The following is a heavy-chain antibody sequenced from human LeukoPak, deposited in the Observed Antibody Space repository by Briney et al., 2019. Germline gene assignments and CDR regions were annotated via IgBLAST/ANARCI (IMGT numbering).Heavy chain of an antibody. CDR2: INRSGST. J-gene: IGHJ4*02. CDR3: ARGASGYSYG. CDR1: GGSFSGYY. V-gene: IGHV4-34*01. D-gene: IGHD5-18*01. Sequence: SETLSLTCAVYGGSFSGYYWSWIRQPPGKGLEWIGEINRSGSTNYNPSLKSRVTISIDTSKNQFSLNLSSVTAADTAVYYCARGASGYSYGWGQGTLVTVSS.